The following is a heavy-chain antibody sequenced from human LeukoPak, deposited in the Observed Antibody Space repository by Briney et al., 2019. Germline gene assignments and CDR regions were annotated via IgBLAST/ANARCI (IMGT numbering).Heavy chain of an antibody. CDR3: AKAPGIVVVLSSFDP. CDR2: ISGSGGST. D-gene: IGHD3-22*01. J-gene: IGHJ5*02. CDR1: GFTFSSYA. V-gene: IGHV3-23*01. Sequence: GGSLRLSSAASGFTFSSYAMSWVRQAPGKGLEWVSAISGSGGSTYYADSVKGRFTISRDNSKNTLYLQMNSLRAEDTAVYYCAKAPGIVVVLSSFDPWGQGTLVTVSS.